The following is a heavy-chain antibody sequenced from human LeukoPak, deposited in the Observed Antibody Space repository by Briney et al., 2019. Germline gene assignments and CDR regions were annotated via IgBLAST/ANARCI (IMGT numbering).Heavy chain of an antibody. CDR1: GGSISTTNW. V-gene: IGHV4-4*02. D-gene: IGHD3-10*01. CDR2: IYHSGST. CDR3: ARDLRINKGRGVMISVAFDI. J-gene: IGHJ3*02. Sequence: SGTLSLTCTVSGGSISTTNWWTWVRRSPGKGLGWIGEIYHSGSTNYSPALNSRVTISVDKANNQFSLKLSSVTAADTAVYYCARDLRINKGRGVMISVAFDIWGQGTMVTVSS.